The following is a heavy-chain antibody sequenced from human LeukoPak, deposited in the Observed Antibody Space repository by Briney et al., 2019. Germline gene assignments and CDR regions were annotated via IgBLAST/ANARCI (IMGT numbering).Heavy chain of an antibody. CDR1: GYTPTELS. D-gene: IGHD5-18*01. Sequence: ASVKVSCKVSGYTPTELSMHWVRQAPGKGLEWMGGFDPEDGETIYAQKFQGRVTMTEDTSTDTAYMELSSLRSEDTAVYYCATGRTAVDTAMVPFDYWGQGTLVTVSS. CDR3: ATGRTAVDTAMVPFDY. V-gene: IGHV1-24*01. J-gene: IGHJ4*02. CDR2: FDPEDGET.